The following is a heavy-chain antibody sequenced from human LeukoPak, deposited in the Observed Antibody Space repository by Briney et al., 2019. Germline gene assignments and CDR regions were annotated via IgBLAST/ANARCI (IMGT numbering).Heavy chain of an antibody. D-gene: IGHD5-18*01. CDR1: GFTFSSYG. J-gene: IGHJ4*02. CDR2: ISYDGSNK. V-gene: IGHV3-30*18. Sequence: GGSLRLSCAASGFTFSSYGMHWVRQAPGKGLEWVAVISYDGSNKYYADSVKGRFTISRDNSKNTLYLQMNSLRAEDTAVYYCAKDLAGYSYGNTHDYWGQGTLVTVSS. CDR3: AKDLAGYSYGNTHDY.